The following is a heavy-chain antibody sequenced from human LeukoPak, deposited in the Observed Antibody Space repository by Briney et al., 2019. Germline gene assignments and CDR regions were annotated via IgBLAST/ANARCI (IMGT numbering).Heavy chain of an antibody. CDR2: INPNSGGT. V-gene: IGHV1-2*02. D-gene: IGHD3-22*01. Sequence: GASVTVSCKASGYTFTDYYMHWVRQAPGQGLEWMGWINPNSGGTNYAHKFQGRVSMTRDTSISTAYMELNWLTSDDTAVYYCARGGLYDNRGTIDYWGQGTLVTISS. CDR1: GYTFTDYY. J-gene: IGHJ4*02. CDR3: ARGGLYDNRGTIDY.